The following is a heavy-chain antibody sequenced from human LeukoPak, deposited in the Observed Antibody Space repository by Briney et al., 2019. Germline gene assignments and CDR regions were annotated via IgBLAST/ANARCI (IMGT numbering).Heavy chain of an antibody. V-gene: IGHV1-69*04. J-gene: IGHJ4*02. CDR3: ARVEQQLVYDY. D-gene: IGHD6-13*01. CDR2: IIPILGIA. Sequence: SVKVSCKASGGTFSSYAISWVRQDPGQGLEWMGRIIPILGIANYAQKFQSRVTITADKSTSPAYMELSRLRSDDTAVYYCARVEQQLVYDYWGQGTLVTVSS. CDR1: GGTFSSYA.